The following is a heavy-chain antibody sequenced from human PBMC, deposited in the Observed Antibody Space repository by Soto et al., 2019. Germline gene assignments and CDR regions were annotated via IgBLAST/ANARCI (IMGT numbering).Heavy chain of an antibody. CDR3: ARTSCEVVVITTTPLCLDPYWYFDL. D-gene: IGHD3-22*01. Sequence: SETLSLTCTVSGGSISSYYWSWIRQPPGKGLEWIGYIYYSWSTHFNPSLKSRVTISVDTSTNPFSLKLSSVTAADTAVYYCARTSCEVVVITTTPLCLDPYWYFDLWGRGTLVTVS. CDR1: GGSISSYY. J-gene: IGHJ2*01. CDR2: IYYSWST. V-gene: IGHV4-59*01.